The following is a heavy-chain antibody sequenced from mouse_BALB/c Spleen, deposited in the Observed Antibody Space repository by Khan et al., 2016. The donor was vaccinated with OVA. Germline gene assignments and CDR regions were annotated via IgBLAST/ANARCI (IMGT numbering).Heavy chain of an antibody. CDR1: ASTFTTYS. Sequence: SGPALPHPRASANTSPQAPASTFTTYSPHRVKHRPGQGLEWIGYINPSTGYTEYNQKFKDKATLTTDKSSSTAYMQLSSLTSEDSAVYYCARGGYGSFAYWGQGTLVTVSA. J-gene: IGHJ3*01. CDR3: ARGGYGSFAY. V-gene: IGHV1-4*01. CDR2: INPSTGYT. D-gene: IGHD2-2*01.